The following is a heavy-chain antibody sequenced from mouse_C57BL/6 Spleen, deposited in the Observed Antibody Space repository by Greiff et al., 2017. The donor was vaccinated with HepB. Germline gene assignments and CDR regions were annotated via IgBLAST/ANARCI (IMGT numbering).Heavy chain of an antibody. D-gene: IGHD2-4*01. J-gene: IGHJ4*01. CDR1: GYTFTGYW. CDR2: ILPGSGST. Sequence: QVQLQQSGAELMKPGASVKLSCKATGYTFTGYWIEWVKQRPGHGLEWIGEILPGSGSTNYKEKFKGKAKFTADTYSNTAYMQLSSLTTEDSAIYYCAGITTRYYAMDYWGQGTSVTVSS. CDR3: AGITTRYYAMDY. V-gene: IGHV1-9*01.